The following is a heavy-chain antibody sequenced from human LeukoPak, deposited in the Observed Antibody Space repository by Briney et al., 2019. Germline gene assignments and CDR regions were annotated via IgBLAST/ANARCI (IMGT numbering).Heavy chain of an antibody. D-gene: IGHD1-26*01. CDR2: ISGSGGST. CDR3: AKDRGGELLEEGDYFDY. J-gene: IGHJ4*02. Sequence: GGSLRLSCAASGFTFSSYAMSWVRQAPGKGLEWVSAISGSGGSTYYADSVKGRFTISRDNSKNTLYLQMNSLRAEDTAVYYCAKDRGGELLEEGDYFDYWGQGTLVTVSS. CDR1: GFTFSSYA. V-gene: IGHV3-23*01.